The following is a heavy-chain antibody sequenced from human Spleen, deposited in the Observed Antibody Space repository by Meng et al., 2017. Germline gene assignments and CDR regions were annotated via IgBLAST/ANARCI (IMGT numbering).Heavy chain of an antibody. Sequence: GESLKISCAASGFTFSGHWMHWVRQAPGKGLVWVSRINTDGSTTTYADSVKGRFSISRDNSKNTLYLQMDSLRAEDTALYHCAKARRSRGWTENYYGMDVWGQGTTVTVSS. CDR3: AKARRSRGWTENYYGMDV. V-gene: IGHV3-74*01. D-gene: IGHD6-19*01. CDR2: INTDGSTT. J-gene: IGHJ6*02. CDR1: GFTFSGHW.